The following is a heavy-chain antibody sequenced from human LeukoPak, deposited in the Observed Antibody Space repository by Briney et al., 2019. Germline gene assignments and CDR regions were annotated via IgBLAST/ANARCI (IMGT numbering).Heavy chain of an antibody. CDR3: AKRGVVIRVILVGFHKEAYYFDS. V-gene: IGHV3-23*01. CDR1: GITLSNYA. Sequence: GGPLRLSCAVSGITLSNYAMSWVRQAPGKGLEWGAGISGSGGGTHYADSVKGQFTISRDKPKNTLYLQMNNLRAGDTAVYFCAKRGVVIRVILVGFHKEAYYFDSWGQGALVTVSS. CDR2: ISGSGGGT. D-gene: IGHD3-22*01. J-gene: IGHJ4*02.